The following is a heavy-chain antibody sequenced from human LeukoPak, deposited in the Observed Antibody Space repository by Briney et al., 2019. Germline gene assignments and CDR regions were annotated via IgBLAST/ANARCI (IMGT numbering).Heavy chain of an antibody. CDR1: GFTFSSYS. CDR2: ISSSSSYI. V-gene: IGHV3-21*01. Sequence: AGGSLRLSCAASGFTFSSYSMNWVRQAPGKGLEWVSSISSSSSYIYYADPVKGRFTISRDNAKNSLYLQMNSLRAEDTAVYYCAREARLHILLDYWGQGTLVTVSS. CDR3: AREARLHILLDY. D-gene: IGHD6-25*01. J-gene: IGHJ4*02.